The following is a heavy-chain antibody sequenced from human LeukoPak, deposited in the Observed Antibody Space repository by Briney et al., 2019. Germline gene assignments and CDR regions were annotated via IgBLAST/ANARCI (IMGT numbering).Heavy chain of an antibody. Sequence: GGSLTLSCAASGFTFTSYGMHWVRQAPGKGLEWVALITYDGYYNYYSDSVKGRFTISSDTSKNTLNLQMNSLRAEDTAVYYCARDLSPVVRASPMGYWGQGTLVTVSS. V-gene: IGHV3-30*03. CDR1: GFTFTSYG. CDR3: ARDLSPVVRASPMGY. D-gene: IGHD3-10*01. CDR2: ITYDGYYN. J-gene: IGHJ4*02.